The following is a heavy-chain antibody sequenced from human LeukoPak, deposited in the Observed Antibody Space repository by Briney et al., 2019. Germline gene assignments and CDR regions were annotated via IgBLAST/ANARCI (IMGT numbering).Heavy chain of an antibody. V-gene: IGHV3-23*01. D-gene: IGHD3-22*01. CDR3: AKADYYYGVFDY. CDR2: ISGSGGST. J-gene: IGHJ4*02. CDR1: GFTFSSYA. Sequence: GGSLRLSCAASGFTFSSYAMSWIRQAPGKGLEWVSAISGSGGSTYYADSVKGRFTISRDNSKNTLYLQMSSLRAEDTAVYYCAKADYYYGVFDYWGQGTLVTVSS.